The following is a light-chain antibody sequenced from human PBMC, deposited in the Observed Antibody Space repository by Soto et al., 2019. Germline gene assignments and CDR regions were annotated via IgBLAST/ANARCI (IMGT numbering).Light chain of an antibody. V-gene: IGKV1-33*01. Sequence: DIQMTQSPSSLSASVGVRVTITCQASQDIKKYLNWYQQKPGKVPKLLIYGATKLETGVPSRFSGSGSGTDFTFTISGVQSEDFATYYCQQYDILPRAFGPGTKVDV. CDR1: QDIKKY. CDR2: GAT. CDR3: QQYDILPRA. J-gene: IGKJ3*01.